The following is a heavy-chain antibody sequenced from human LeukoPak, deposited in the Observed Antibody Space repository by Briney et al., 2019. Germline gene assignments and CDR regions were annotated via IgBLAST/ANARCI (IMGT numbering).Heavy chain of an antibody. D-gene: IGHD3-10*01. Sequence: PGGSLRLSCAASGFTFDDYAMHWVRQVPGKGLEWVSGITWNSGSIGYADSVRGRFTSSRDNAKNSLYLQMNSLRAEDTALYYCAKDIASMVRGVIPHAFDIWGQGTMVTVSS. J-gene: IGHJ3*02. CDR3: AKDIASMVRGVIPHAFDI. V-gene: IGHV3-9*01. CDR1: GFTFDDYA. CDR2: ITWNSGSI.